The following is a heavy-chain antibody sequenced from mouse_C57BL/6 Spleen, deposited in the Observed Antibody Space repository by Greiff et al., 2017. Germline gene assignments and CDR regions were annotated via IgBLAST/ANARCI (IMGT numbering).Heavy chain of an antibody. Sequence: EVMLVESGGGLVQPGGSLRLSCAASGFTFTDYYMSWVRQPPGKALEWLGFIRNKANGYTTEYSASVKGRFTISRDNSQSILYLQMNALRADDSATYYYARYIRGNYLDYWGQGTTLTVSS. D-gene: IGHD2-1*01. V-gene: IGHV7-3*01. J-gene: IGHJ2*01. CDR3: ARYIRGNYLDY. CDR1: GFTFTDYY. CDR2: IRNKANGYTT.